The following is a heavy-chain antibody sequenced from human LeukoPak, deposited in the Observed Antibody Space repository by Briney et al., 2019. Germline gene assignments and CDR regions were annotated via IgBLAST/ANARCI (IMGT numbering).Heavy chain of an antibody. CDR1: GGSISSGNYY. Sequence: SETLSLXCTVSGGSISSGNYYWSWVRQPAGKGLQWIGRLHTSGITNYNPSLGSRVTISVDTSGNQFSLKLRSMTAADTAVYYCARDRGGIVGDTNAFDIWGQGIMVTVSS. J-gene: IGHJ3*02. D-gene: IGHD1-26*01. CDR2: LHTSGIT. CDR3: ARDRGGIVGDTNAFDI. V-gene: IGHV4-61*02.